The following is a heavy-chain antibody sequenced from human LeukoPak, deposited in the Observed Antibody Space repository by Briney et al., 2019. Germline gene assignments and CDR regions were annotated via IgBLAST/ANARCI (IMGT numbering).Heavy chain of an antibody. V-gene: IGHV4-34*01. CDR1: NGSFSGYY. CDR2: INQSGSA. D-gene: IGHD6-19*01. Sequence: SETLSLTCAVFNGSFSGYYWSWIRQPPGKGLEWIGEINQSGSANYNPSLKSQVTISVDTSKNQFSLKLSSVTAADTAVYYCARAGGRWMSRGPFDYWGQGTLVTVSS. CDR3: ARAGGRWMSRGPFDY. J-gene: IGHJ4*02.